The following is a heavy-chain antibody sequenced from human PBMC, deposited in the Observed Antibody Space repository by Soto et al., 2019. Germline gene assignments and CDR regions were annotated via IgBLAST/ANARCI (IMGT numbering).Heavy chain of an antibody. Sequence: PGGSLRLSCAASGFTFSSYAMHWVRQAPGKGLEWVAVISYDGSNKYYADSVKGRFTISRDNSRNTLYLQMNSLRAEDTAVYYCARDEDLGYCSSTSCYIFDYWGQGTLVTVSS. CDR2: ISYDGSNK. V-gene: IGHV3-30-3*01. D-gene: IGHD2-2*02. J-gene: IGHJ4*02. CDR3: ARDEDLGYCSSTSCYIFDY. CDR1: GFTFSSYA.